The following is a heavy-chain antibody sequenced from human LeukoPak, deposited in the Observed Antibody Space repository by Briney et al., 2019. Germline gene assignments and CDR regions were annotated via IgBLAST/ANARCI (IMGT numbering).Heavy chain of an antibody. CDR3: ARGDRLGRDY. Sequence: SETLSLTCTVSGGSISSYYWSWIRQPAGKGLEWIGYIYYSGCTYYNPSLKSRVTISVDTSKKQFSLKLCSVTAADTAVYYCARGDRLGRDYWGQGTLVTVSS. J-gene: IGHJ4*02. D-gene: IGHD3-9*01. CDR2: IYYSGCT. CDR1: GGSISSYY. V-gene: IGHV4-59*06.